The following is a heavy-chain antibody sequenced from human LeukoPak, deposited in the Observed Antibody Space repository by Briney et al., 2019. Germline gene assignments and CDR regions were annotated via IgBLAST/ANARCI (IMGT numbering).Heavy chain of an antibody. CDR2: IRSKAYGGTT. J-gene: IGHJ6*02. V-gene: IGHV3-49*04. CDR1: GFTFGDYA. D-gene: IGHD2/OR15-2a*01. Sequence: LSXTASGFTFGDYAMSWVRQAPGKGLEGVGFIRSKAYGGTTEYAASVEGRFTISRDDSRGIAYLQMYSLKTEDTAFYYCTRGPILLWIHNGMDVWGQGTTVTVSS. CDR3: TRGPILLWIHNGMDV.